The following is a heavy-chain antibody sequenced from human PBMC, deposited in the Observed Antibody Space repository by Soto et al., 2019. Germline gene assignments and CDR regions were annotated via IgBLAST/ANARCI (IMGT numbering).Heavy chain of an antibody. D-gene: IGHD1-26*01. CDR1: GFTFSSNA. CDR3: AKASGGSYPGSRIFDS. V-gene: IGHV3-23*01. Sequence: GSLRLSCAASGFTFSSNAMNWVRQSPGMGLEWVSVITSGGGSTLYADSVKGRFTISRDNSKNTLYLQINNLRAEDTAIYYCAKASGGSYPGSRIFDSWGQGIRVTGSS. CDR2: ITSGGGST. J-gene: IGHJ4*02.